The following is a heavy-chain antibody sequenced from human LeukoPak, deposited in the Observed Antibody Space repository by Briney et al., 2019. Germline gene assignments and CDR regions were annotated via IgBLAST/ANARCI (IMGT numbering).Heavy chain of an antibody. CDR1: GYTFTGYY. CDR2: INPNSGGT. CDR3: AREMSRYSSGWYPGY. Sequence: ASVKVSCKASGYTFTGYYMHWVRQAPGQGLEWMGWINPNSGGTNYAQKFQGRVTMTRDTSISTAYMELSRLRSDDTAVYYCAREMSRYSSGWYPGYWGQGTLVTVSS. V-gene: IGHV1-2*02. D-gene: IGHD6-19*01. J-gene: IGHJ4*02.